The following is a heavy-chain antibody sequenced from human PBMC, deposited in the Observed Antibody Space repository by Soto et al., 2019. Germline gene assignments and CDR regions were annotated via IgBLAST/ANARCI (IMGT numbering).Heavy chain of an antibody. Sequence: GGSLRLSCAASGFTFSSYSRNWVRQAPGKGLEWVSSISSSSSYIYYADSVKGRFTISRDNAKNSLYLQMNSLRAEDTAVYYCARVLRGWFDPWGQGTLVTVSS. CDR3: ARVLRGWFDP. V-gene: IGHV3-21*01. CDR2: ISSSSSYI. D-gene: IGHD3-10*01. J-gene: IGHJ5*02. CDR1: GFTFSSYS.